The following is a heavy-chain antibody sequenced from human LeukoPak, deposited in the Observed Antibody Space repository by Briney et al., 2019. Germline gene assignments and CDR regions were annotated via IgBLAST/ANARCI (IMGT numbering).Heavy chain of an antibody. CDR3: ARLVYGGFSYYYYYYMDV. CDR2: INHSGST. D-gene: IGHD4/OR15-4a*01. Sequence: SETLSLTCAVYGGSFSGYYWSWIRQPPGKGLEWIGEINHSGSTNYNPSLESRVTISVDTSKNQFSLKLSSVTAADTAVYYCARLVYGGFSYYYYYYMDVWGKGTTVTISS. J-gene: IGHJ6*03. V-gene: IGHV4-34*01. CDR1: GGSFSGYY.